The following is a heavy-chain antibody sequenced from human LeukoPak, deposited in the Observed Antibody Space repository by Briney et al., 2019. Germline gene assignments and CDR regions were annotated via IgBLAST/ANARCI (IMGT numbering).Heavy chain of an antibody. J-gene: IGHJ4*02. CDR3: ARGRGGYYFDY. D-gene: IGHD3-16*01. Sequence: GGSLRPSCAASGXTFNTYSINWVRQAPGKGLEWVSSISSSSSYIYYADSVKGRFTISRDNAKNSLYLQMNSLGAEDTAVYYCARGRGGYYFDYWGQGTLVTVSS. CDR1: GXTFNTYS. V-gene: IGHV3-21*01. CDR2: ISSSSSYI.